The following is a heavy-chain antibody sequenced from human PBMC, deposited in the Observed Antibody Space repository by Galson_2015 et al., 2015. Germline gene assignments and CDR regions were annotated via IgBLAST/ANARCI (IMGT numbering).Heavy chain of an antibody. CDR1: GFSVSTNF. V-gene: IGHV3-53*01. Sequence: SLRLSCAASGFSVSTNFMSWVRQAPGKGLECVSLIYSGGTTHYADSVKGRFSISRDNSKNTLYLQMNSLRPEDTAVYYCARYSDYYGSGRAGYFDSWGLGTLATVSS. D-gene: IGHD3-10*01. CDR3: ARYSDYYGSGRAGYFDS. J-gene: IGHJ4*02. CDR2: IYSGGTT.